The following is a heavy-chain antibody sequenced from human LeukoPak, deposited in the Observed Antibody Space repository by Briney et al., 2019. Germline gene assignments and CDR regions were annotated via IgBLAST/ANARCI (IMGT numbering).Heavy chain of an antibody. CDR3: ARERDIVVVPAALDY. D-gene: IGHD2-2*01. Sequence: PGGSLRLSCAASRFTFSSYSMNWVRQAPGKGLEWVSSISSSSSYIYYADSVKGRFTISRDNAKNSLYLQMNSLRAEDTAVYYCARERDIVVVPAALDYWGQGTLVTVSS. CDR1: RFTFSSYS. CDR2: ISSSSSYI. J-gene: IGHJ4*02. V-gene: IGHV3-21*01.